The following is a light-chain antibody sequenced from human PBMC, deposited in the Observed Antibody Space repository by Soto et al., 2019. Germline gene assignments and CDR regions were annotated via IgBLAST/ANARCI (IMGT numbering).Light chain of an antibody. V-gene: IGKV3-15*01. J-gene: IGKJ1*01. CDR2: GAS. CDR3: RQFHNWPRT. CDR1: QSMGSN. Sequence: IVRTQSAAMMSVTPGETGTLACRASQSMGSNVAWYQQKPGQAPRLLIYGASTRAAGIPARFSGSGSGTEFTLTITSLQSEDFAVYYCRQFHNWPRTFGQGTKVDIK.